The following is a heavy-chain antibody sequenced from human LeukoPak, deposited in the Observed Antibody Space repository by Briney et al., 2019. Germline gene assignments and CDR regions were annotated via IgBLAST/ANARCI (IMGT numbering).Heavy chain of an antibody. Sequence: GGSLRLSCAASGFTFSTYGMNWVRQTPGKGLEWVSYINLNSRTIDYADSVRGRFTISRDNAKSSLYLQMNSLRAEDTAVYYCARGGAARPDYWGQGTLVTVFS. V-gene: IGHV3-48*01. CDR2: INLNSRTI. CDR1: GFTFSTYG. D-gene: IGHD6-6*01. J-gene: IGHJ4*02. CDR3: ARGGAARPDY.